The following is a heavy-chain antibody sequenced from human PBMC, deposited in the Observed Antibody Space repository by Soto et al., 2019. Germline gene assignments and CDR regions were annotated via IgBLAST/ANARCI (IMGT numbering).Heavy chain of an antibody. D-gene: IGHD4-17*01. Sequence: GASVKVSCKASGGTFSSYAISWVRQAPGQGLEWMGGINPIFGTANYAQKFQGRVTITADESTSTAYMELSSLRSEDTAVYYCALMTTVVTPVDYWGQGTLVTVSS. CDR2: INPIFGTA. J-gene: IGHJ4*02. CDR1: GGTFSSYA. CDR3: ALMTTVVTPVDY. V-gene: IGHV1-69*13.